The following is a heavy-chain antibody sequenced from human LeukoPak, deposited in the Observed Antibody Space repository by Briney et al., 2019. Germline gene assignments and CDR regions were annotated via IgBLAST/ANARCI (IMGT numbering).Heavy chain of an antibody. D-gene: IGHD1-26*01. V-gene: IGHV3-23*01. CDR3: TQGVQTGYSNTWYFQH. J-gene: IGHJ1*01. CDR2: ITRST. Sequence: GSLRLSCAASGFMFGSYAMIWVRQAPGKGLEWVATITRSTYYADSVKGRFTISRDNSKNTLYLQMNNLRAEDTALYYCTQGVQTGYSNTWYFQHWGQGTLVTVSS. CDR1: GFMFGSYA.